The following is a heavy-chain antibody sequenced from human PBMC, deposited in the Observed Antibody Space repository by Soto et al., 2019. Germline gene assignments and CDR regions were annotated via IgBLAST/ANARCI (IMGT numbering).Heavy chain of an antibody. CDR3: AIDNLYYDFWSGYLAPNFDY. D-gene: IGHD3-3*01. CDR2: IKQDGSEK. J-gene: IGHJ4*02. CDR1: GFTFSSYW. Sequence: PGGSLRLSCAASGFTFSSYWMSWVRQAPGKGLEWVANIKQDGSEKYYVETVKGRFTISRDNAKNSLYLQMNSLRAEDTALYYCAIDNLYYDFWSGYLAPNFDYWGQGTLVTVSS. V-gene: IGHV3-7*05.